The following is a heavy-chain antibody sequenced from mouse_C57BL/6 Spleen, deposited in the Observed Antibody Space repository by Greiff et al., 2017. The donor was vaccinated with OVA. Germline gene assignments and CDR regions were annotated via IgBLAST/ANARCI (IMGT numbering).Heavy chain of an antibody. D-gene: IGHD1-2*01. Sequence: EVKLQESGPGLVKPSQSLSLTCSVTGYSITSGYYWNWIRQFPGNKLEWMGYISYDGSNNYNPSLKNRISITRDTSKNQFFLKLNSVTTEDTATDYCARGADYYGHFDYWGQGTTLTVSS. CDR1: GYSITSGYY. J-gene: IGHJ2*01. V-gene: IGHV3-6*01. CDR3: ARGADYYGHFDY. CDR2: ISYDGSN.